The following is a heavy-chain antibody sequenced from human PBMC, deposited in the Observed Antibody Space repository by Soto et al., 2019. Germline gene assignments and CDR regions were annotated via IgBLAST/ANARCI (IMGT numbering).Heavy chain of an antibody. D-gene: IGHD2-15*01. CDR2: IYYSGST. CDR1: GGSISSYY. CDR3: ARHLRLPLGVAASDAFDI. J-gene: IGHJ3*02. V-gene: IGHV4-59*08. Sequence: ASETLSLTCTVSGGSISSYYWSWIRQPPGKGLEWIGYIYYSGSTNYNPSLKSRVTISVDTSKNQFSLKLSSVTAADTAVYYCARHLRLPLGVAASDAFDIWGQGTMVTVSS.